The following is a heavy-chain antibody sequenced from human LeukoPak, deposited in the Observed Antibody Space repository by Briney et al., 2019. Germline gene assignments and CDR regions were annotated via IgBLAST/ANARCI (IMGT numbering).Heavy chain of an antibody. CDR2: IYFTGST. D-gene: IGHD2/OR15-2a*01. V-gene: IGHV4-59*11. CDR1: GGSIGIHY. Sequence: SETLSLTCTVSGGSIGIHYWSWIRQLPGKGLEWIGYIYFTGSTDYNPSFKSRVTMSVDTSENQFSLKLSSVIAADTAVYYCARHELAVTFALDIWGQGTVVTVSS. CDR3: ARHELAVTFALDI. J-gene: IGHJ3*02.